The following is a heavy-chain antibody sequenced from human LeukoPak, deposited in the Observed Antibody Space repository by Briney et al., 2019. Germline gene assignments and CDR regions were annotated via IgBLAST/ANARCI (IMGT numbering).Heavy chain of an antibody. Sequence: PGGSLRLSRAASVFTWSSYLMSWVRQAPGRGLEWVANINKDGSEETYLDSVKGRFTVSRDNAKNSLFLQMNSLRGDDTAVYYCARSNPNRYAIDLWGQGTMVTISS. CDR2: INKDGSEE. D-gene: IGHD1-14*01. CDR3: ARSNPNRYAIDL. J-gene: IGHJ3*01. CDR1: VFTWSSYL. V-gene: IGHV3-7*01.